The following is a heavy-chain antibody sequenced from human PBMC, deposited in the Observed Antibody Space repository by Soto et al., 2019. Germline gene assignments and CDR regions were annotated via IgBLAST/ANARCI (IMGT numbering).Heavy chain of an antibody. Sequence: PGGSLKLSCAASGFTFSSYAVHWVRQAPGKGLEWVAVISYDGSNKYYADSVKGRFTISRDNSKNTLYLQMNSLRAEDTAVYYCARDFAGGYDFWSGYPYAFDIWGQGTMVTV. CDR1: GFTFSSYA. V-gene: IGHV3-30-3*01. D-gene: IGHD3-3*01. J-gene: IGHJ3*02. CDR2: ISYDGSNK. CDR3: ARDFAGGYDFWSGYPYAFDI.